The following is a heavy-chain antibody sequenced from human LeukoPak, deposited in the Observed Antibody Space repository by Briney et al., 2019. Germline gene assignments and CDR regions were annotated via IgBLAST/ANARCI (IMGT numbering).Heavy chain of an antibody. CDR2: ISSSGSTI. V-gene: IGHV3-11*01. CDR3: AREILIQGYSRFFDY. CDR1: GFTFSDYY. D-gene: IGHD5-18*01. J-gene: IGHJ4*02. Sequence: GGSLRLSCAASGFTFSDYYMSWIRQAPGKGLEWVSYISSSGSTIYYADSVKGRFTISRDNAKNSLYLQVNSLRAEDTAVYYCAREILIQGYSRFFDYWGQGTLVTVSS.